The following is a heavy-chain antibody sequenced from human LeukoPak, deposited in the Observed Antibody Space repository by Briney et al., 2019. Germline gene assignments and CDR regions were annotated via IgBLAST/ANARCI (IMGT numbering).Heavy chain of an antibody. J-gene: IGHJ4*02. V-gene: IGHV2-5*02. CDR2: IYWDDDR. CDR1: GFSLNTRGVG. Sequence: SGPTLVNPTHTLTLTCTFSGFSLNTRGVGVRWIRQPPGRALEWLALIYWDDDRRYSPSLKSRLTITKDTSKNEVVLTMTNMDPVDTATYYCAHRKNYYDSSVFDYWGQGTLVTVSS. D-gene: IGHD3-22*01. CDR3: AHRKNYYDSSVFDY.